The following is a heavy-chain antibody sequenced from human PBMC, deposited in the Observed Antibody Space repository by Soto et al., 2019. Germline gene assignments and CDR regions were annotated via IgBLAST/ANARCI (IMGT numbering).Heavy chain of an antibody. CDR3: ARGGSSSDNGMDV. V-gene: IGHV3-48*02. CDR2: ISSRSYTI. CDR1: GFTFSTYS. Sequence: EVKLVESGGGLVQPGGSLRLSCAASGFTFSTYSMNWVRQAPGKGLEWVSYISSRSYTIYYVDSVKGRLTISRDNAKNSLYLQMNSLRDEDEAVYYCARGGSSSDNGMDVWGQGTTVTVSS. J-gene: IGHJ6*02. D-gene: IGHD6-6*01.